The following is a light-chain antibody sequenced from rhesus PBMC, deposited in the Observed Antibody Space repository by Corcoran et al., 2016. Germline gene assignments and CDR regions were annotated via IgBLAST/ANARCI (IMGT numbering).Light chain of an antibody. CDR2: GAS. CDR1: QSISSY. Sequence: EIVMTQSPATLSLSPGERATLSCRASQSISSYVAWYQQKPEQAPRRLNNGASRRAAGIPDRFRGSGSGTDFTLIISSLEPEDVGVYYCQQYNNWRTFGQGTKVEIK. J-gene: IGKJ1*01. CDR3: QQYNNWRT. V-gene: IGKV3S9*01.